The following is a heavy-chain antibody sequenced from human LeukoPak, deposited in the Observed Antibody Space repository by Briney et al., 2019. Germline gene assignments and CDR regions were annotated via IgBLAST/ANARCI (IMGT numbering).Heavy chain of an antibody. V-gene: IGHV1-2*06. CDR3: ARDGTDAFDI. CDR2: INPSSGGT. J-gene: IGHJ3*02. D-gene: IGHD6-13*01. CDR1: GYTFTGYY. Sequence: TVNVSCKAFGYTFTGYYMHWVRQAPGQGLEWMGRINPSSGGTNYAQKFQGRVTMTRDTSISTAYMELSRLRSDDTAVYYCARDGTDAFDIWGQGTMVTVSS.